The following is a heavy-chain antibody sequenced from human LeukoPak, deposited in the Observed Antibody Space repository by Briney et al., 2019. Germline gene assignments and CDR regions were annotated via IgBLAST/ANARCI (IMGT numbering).Heavy chain of an antibody. D-gene: IGHD2-21*02. CDR3: ARYPDSSDAFDI. Sequence: SETLSLTCTVSGGSISSGGYYWSWIRQPPGKGLEWIGYIYHSGSTYYNPSLKSRATISVDRSKNQFSLKLSSVTAADTAVYYCARYPDSSDAFDIWGQGTMVTVSS. CDR2: IYHSGST. V-gene: IGHV4-30-2*01. J-gene: IGHJ3*02. CDR1: GGSISSGGYY.